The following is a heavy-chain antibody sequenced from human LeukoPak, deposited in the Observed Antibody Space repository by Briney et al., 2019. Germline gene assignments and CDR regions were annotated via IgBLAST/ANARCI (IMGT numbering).Heavy chain of an antibody. J-gene: IGHJ4*02. CDR2: INQDGSEK. V-gene: IGHV3-7*01. D-gene: IGHD2-8*01. Sequence: GGSLRLSCAASGFSFSRYWMSWVRQAPGKGLEWVANINQDGSEKYYVDSVKGRFTVSRDNAKNSVYLHLNSLRAEDTAVYYCARGDNGGTIFDYWGRGTLV. CDR1: GFSFSRYW. CDR3: ARGDNGGTIFDY.